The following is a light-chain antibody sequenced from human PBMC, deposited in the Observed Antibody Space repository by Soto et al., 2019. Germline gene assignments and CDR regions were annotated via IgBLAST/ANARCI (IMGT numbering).Light chain of an antibody. V-gene: IGLV2-8*01. J-gene: IGLJ1*01. Sequence: QSVLTQPPSASGSPGQSVTISCTGTSSDVGGYNYVSWYQRHPGKAPKLMIFEVTKRPSGVPDRFSGSKSGNTASLTVSGLQAEDESDYYCSSYAGSNNYVFGAGNKLTVL. CDR3: SSYAGSNNYV. CDR2: EVT. CDR1: SSDVGGYNY.